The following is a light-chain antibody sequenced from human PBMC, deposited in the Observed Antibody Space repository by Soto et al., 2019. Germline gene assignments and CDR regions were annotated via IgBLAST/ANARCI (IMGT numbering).Light chain of an antibody. J-gene: IGLJ2*01. CDR2: STI. CDR1: SSNIGSNT. Sequence: QSVLTQPPSASGTPGQGITISCSGSSSNIGSNTVNWYQKFPGTAPKLLIYSTILRPSGVPDRFSGSKSDTSASLAISGLQSDDDADYYCGAWDDSLNGVVFGGGTKLTVL. CDR3: GAWDDSLNGVV. V-gene: IGLV1-44*01.